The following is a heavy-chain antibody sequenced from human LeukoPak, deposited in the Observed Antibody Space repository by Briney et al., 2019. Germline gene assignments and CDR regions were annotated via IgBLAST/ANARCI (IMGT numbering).Heavy chain of an antibody. CDR1: GFTVSSNY. CDR2: IYSGGST. J-gene: IGHJ5*02. Sequence: SGGSLRLSCAASGFTVSSNYMSWVRQAPGKGLEWVSVIYSGGSTYYADSVKGRFTISRDNSKNTLYLQMNSLRAEDTAVYYCARVVVAATPLDWFDPWGQGTLVTVSS. D-gene: IGHD2-15*01. CDR3: ARVVVAATPLDWFDP. V-gene: IGHV3-53*01.